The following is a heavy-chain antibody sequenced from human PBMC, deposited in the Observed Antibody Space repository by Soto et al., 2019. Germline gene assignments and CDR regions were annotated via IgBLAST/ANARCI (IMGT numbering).Heavy chain of an antibody. V-gene: IGHV4-39*01. J-gene: IGHJ4*02. CDR2: FYYSGST. CDR1: GGSISSSPYY. D-gene: IGHD1-26*01. CDR3: AVGLSYFDY. Sequence: QLQLQESGPGLVKPSETLSLTCTVSGGSISSSPYYWGWIRQPPGKGLEWIGSFYYSGSTYYNPSLKSRVTMSVDTSKNQFSLKLSSVTAADTAVYFCAVGLSYFDYWGQGALVTVSS.